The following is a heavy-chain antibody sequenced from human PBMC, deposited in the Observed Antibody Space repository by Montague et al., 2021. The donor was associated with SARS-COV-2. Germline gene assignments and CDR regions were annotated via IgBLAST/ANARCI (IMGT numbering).Heavy chain of an antibody. D-gene: IGHD1-1*01. CDR2: IYSTGSS. CDR1: GGSIISYY. V-gene: IGHV4-59*12. Sequence: SETLSLTCTVSGGSIISYYWSWIRQYPGKKLEWIGYIYSTGSSDYNPSLESRITMSIDTSKNQFSLKLSSVTAADTAVYYCATTPKRDTWLSDAFDIWGQGTMVTVSS. J-gene: IGHJ3*02. CDR3: ATTPKRDTWLSDAFDI.